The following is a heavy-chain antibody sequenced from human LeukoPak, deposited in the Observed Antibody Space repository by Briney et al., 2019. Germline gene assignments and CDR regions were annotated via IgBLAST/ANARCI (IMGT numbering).Heavy chain of an antibody. CDR2: ISYDGSNK. J-gene: IGHJ4*02. CDR1: GFTFSSYA. D-gene: IGHD2-15*01. V-gene: IGHV3-30*04. Sequence: PGGSLRLTCAASGFTFSSYAMHWVRQAPGKGLEWVAVISYDGSNKYYADSVKGRFTISRDNSKNTLYLQMNSLRAEDTAVYYCARDLEVVARGLRPAAHYWGQGTLVTVSS. CDR3: ARDLEVVARGLRPAAHY.